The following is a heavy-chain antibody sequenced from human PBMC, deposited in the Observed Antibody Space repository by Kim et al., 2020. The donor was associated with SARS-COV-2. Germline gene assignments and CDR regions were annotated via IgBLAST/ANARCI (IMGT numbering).Heavy chain of an antibody. J-gene: IGHJ5*02. Sequence: YSPSLKSRVTISVDTSRRQISLKLSSVTAADTAVYYCARAARASSNNWFDPWGQGTLVTVSS. V-gene: IGHV4-59*01. D-gene: IGHD4-4*01. CDR3: ARAARASSNNWFDP.